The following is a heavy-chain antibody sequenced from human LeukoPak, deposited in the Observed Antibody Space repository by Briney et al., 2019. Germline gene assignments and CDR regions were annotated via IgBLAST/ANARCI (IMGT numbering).Heavy chain of an antibody. CDR1: VFTFSNYP. CDR3: ASRNYYDSSGYYYYYFDY. J-gene: IGHJ4*02. D-gene: IGHD3-22*01. Sequence: GGSLRLSCAASVFTFSNYPISWVRHAPGKGLEWVSGISVSGTSTYYADSVKGRFTISRDNSKNTLYLQMNSLRAEDTAVYYCASRNYYDSSGYYYYYFDYWGQGILVTVSS. CDR2: ISVSGTST. V-gene: IGHV3-23*01.